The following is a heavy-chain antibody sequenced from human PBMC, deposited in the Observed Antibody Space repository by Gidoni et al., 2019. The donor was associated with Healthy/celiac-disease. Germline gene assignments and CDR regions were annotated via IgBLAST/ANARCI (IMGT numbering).Heavy chain of an antibody. CDR3: ATDIGTGSSGADGMDV. D-gene: IGHD3-10*01. CDR1: GRPVDVDA. J-gene: IGHJ6*02. Sequence: EEELVESGGGLVEPGGSQRGTCAAPGRPVDVDAMAWVRQAPGTGLEWVSGIGWDSGSIGYADSVKGRFTISRDNAKNSLYLHMHSLGAEDTALYYCATDIGTGSSGADGMDVWGQRTTVTVSS. V-gene: IGHV3-9*01. CDR2: IGWDSGSI.